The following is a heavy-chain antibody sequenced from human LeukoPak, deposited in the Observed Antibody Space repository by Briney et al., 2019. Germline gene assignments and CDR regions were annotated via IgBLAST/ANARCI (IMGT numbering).Heavy chain of an antibody. CDR3: AKTTTGYSSGRYPGWPVDY. CDR2: VSGSGGGT. Sequence: GGSLRLSCAASGFTFSIYAMSWVRQAPGKGLEWVSAVSGSGGGTYYADSVKGRFTNSRDNSKDTVYLQMNSLSAEDTAVYYCAKTTTGYSSGRYPGWPVDYWGQGTLVTVSS. D-gene: IGHD6-19*01. V-gene: IGHV3-23*01. J-gene: IGHJ4*02. CDR1: GFTFSIYA.